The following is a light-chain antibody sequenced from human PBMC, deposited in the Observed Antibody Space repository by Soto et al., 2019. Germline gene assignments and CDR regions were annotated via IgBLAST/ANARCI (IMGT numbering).Light chain of an antibody. J-gene: IGLJ1*01. CDR2: KVS. V-gene: IGLV2-8*01. CDR1: SSDVGGYNY. Sequence: QSALTQPPSASGSPGQSVTISCTGTSSDVGGYNYVSWYQQHPGKAPKLMIYKVSKRPSGVPDRFSGSKSGNTASLTVSGLQAEDEADYYCSSYAGSNNPYVFGTGTKLTVL. CDR3: SSYAGSNNPYV.